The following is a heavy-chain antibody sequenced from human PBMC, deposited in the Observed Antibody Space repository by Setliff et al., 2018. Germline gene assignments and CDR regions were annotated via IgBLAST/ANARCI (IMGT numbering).Heavy chain of an antibody. CDR3: ARETTMTYYFYYMDV. D-gene: IGHD4-17*01. CDR2: INHSGST. Sequence: PSETLSLTCAVYGGSFSDYYWSWIRQSPGKELEWIGEINHSGSTNYNPTLKTRVTISVDTSKNQFSLTLSSVTAADTAVYYCARETTMTYYFYYMDVWGKGTTVTVSS. CDR1: GGSFSDYY. J-gene: IGHJ6*03. V-gene: IGHV4-34*01.